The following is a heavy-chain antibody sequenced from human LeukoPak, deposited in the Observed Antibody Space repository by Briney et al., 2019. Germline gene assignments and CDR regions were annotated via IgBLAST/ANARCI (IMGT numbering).Heavy chain of an antibody. CDR1: GYTFTSYA. Sequence: ASVKVSCEASGYTFTSYAMHWVRQAPGQRLEWMGWINAGNGNTKYSQEFQGRVTITRDTSASTAYMELSSLRSEDMAVYYCARSGDWYYYYYMDVWGKGTTVTISS. CDR2: INAGNGNT. CDR3: ARSGDWYYYYYMDV. D-gene: IGHD3-9*01. V-gene: IGHV1-3*03. J-gene: IGHJ6*03.